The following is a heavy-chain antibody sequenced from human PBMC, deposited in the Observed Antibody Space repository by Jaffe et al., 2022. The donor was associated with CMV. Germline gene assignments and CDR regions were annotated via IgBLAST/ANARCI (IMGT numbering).Heavy chain of an antibody. J-gene: IGHJ3*02. V-gene: IGHV4-59*01. CDR1: GGSISSYY. D-gene: IGHD3-22*01. CDR3: AREGLHDSSGYYDAFDI. CDR2: IYYSGST. Sequence: QVQLQESGPGLVKPSETLSLTCTVSGGSISSYYWSWIRQPPGKGLEWIGYIYYSGSTNYNPSLKSRVTISVDTSKNQFSLKLSSVTAADTAVYYCAREGLHDSSGYYDAFDIWGQGTMVTVSS.